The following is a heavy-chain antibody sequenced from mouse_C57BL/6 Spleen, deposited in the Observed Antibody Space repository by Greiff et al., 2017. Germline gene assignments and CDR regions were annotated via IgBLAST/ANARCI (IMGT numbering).Heavy chain of an antibody. D-gene: IGHD2-4*01. CDR1: GYTFTSYW. J-gene: IGHJ3*01. CDR3: ARPYDYDGAWFAY. CDR2: IHPNSGST. V-gene: IGHV1-64*01. Sequence: VQLQQSGAELVKPGASVKLSCKASGYTFTSYWMHWVKQRPGQGLEWIGMIHPNSGSTNYNEKFKSKATLTVDKSSSTAYMQLSSLTSKDSAVYDCARPYDYDGAWFAYWGQGTLVTVSA.